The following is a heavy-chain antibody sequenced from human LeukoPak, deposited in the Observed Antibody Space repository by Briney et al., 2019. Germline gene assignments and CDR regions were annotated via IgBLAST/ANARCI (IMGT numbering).Heavy chain of an antibody. J-gene: IGHJ3*02. CDR1: GFTFSSYA. V-gene: IGHV3-48*03. Sequence: GGSLRLSCAASGFTFSSYAMNWVRQAPGRGLEWVSYISSSGSTIYYADSVKGRFTISRDNAKNSLYLQIHSLRAEDTAMYYCARDLPPEDFDIWGQGTMVTVSS. CDR2: ISSSGSTI. CDR3: ARDLPPEDFDI.